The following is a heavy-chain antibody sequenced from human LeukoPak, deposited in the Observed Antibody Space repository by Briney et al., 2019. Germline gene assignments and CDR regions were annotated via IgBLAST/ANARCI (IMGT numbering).Heavy chain of an antibody. D-gene: IGHD2-2*01. CDR3: ARGYCSSTSCYMDV. CDR1: GHTSTTYA. V-gene: IGHV1-3*01. CDR2: INAGNGNI. J-gene: IGHJ6*02. Sequence: ASVKVSCKASGHTSTTYAIHWVRQTPGQGLEWMGWINAGNGNIKYSQKFQGRVTITGDTSASTAYMELSSLRSEDTAVYYCARGYCSSTSCYMDVWGQGTTVT.